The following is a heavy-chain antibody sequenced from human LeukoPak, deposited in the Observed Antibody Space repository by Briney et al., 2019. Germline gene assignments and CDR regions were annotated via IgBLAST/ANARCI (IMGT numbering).Heavy chain of an antibody. D-gene: IGHD3-3*01. V-gene: IGHV1-69*01. CDR3: ARAIFGVVIRDYCYGMDV. J-gene: IGHJ6*02. CDR1: GGTFSSYA. CDR2: IIPIFGTA. Sequence: GSSVKVSCKASGGTFSSYAISWVRQAPGQGLEWMGGIIPIFGTANYAQKFQGRVTITADESTSTAYMELSSLRSEDTAVYYCARAIFGVVIRDYCYGMDVWGQGTTVTVSS.